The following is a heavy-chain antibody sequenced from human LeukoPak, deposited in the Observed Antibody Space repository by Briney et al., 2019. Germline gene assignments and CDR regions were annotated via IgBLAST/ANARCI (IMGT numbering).Heavy chain of an antibody. D-gene: IGHD4-17*01. CDR1: GFTFSNHN. V-gene: IGHV3-48*01. CDR2: ISGRGEAI. J-gene: IGHJ6*03. CDR3: ARVEYGDYGYYMDV. Sequence: GGSLRLSCAASGFTFSNHNMDWVRQAPGKGLEWISYISGRGEAIFYADSVQGRFTISRDNAKNSLYLQMNSLRAEDTAVYYCARVEYGDYGYYMDVWGKGTTVTISS.